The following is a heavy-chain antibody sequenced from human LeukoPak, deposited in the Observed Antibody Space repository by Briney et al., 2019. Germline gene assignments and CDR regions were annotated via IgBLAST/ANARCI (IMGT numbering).Heavy chain of an antibody. Sequence: SVKVSFKASGGTFSSYAISWVRQAPGQGLEWMGGIIPIFGTANYAQKFQGRVTITTDESTSTAYMELSSLRSEDTAVYYRARGRQLVLHYYMDVWGKGTTVTVSS. J-gene: IGHJ6*03. V-gene: IGHV1-69*05. CDR3: ARGRQLVLHYYMDV. CDR1: GGTFSSYA. D-gene: IGHD6-6*01. CDR2: IIPIFGTA.